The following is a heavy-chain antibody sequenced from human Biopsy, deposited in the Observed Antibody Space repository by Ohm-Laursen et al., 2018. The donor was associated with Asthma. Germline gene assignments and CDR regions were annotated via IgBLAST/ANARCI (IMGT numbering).Heavy chain of an antibody. Sequence: SLRLSCAASGFTFSSYAMSWVRKAPGKGLEWVAVISYDGSNKYYADSVKGRFTISRDNSKNTLYLQMNSPRAEDTAVYYCASQSSGPDFWSGYYYFDYWGQGTLVTVSS. CDR1: GFTFSSYA. CDR2: ISYDGSNK. D-gene: IGHD3-3*01. CDR3: ASQSSGPDFWSGYYYFDY. J-gene: IGHJ4*02. V-gene: IGHV3-30*03.